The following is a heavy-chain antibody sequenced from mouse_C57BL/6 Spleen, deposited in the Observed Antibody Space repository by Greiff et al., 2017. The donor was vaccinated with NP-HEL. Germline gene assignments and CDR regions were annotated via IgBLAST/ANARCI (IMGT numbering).Heavy chain of an antibody. V-gene: IGHV7-3*01. D-gene: IGHD1-1*01. CDR2: IRNKANGYTT. CDR1: GFTFTDYY. Sequence: EVKVVESGGGLVQPGGSLSLSCAASGFTFTDYYMSWVRQPPGKALEWLGFIRNKANGYTTEYSASVKGRFTISRDNSQSILYLQMNALRAEDSATYYCARYGVVEGYFDVWGTGTTVTVSS. J-gene: IGHJ1*03. CDR3: ARYGVVEGYFDV.